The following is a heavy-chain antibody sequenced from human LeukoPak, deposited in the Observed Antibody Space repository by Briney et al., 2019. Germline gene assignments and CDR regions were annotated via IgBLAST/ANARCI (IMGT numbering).Heavy chain of an antibody. CDR2: ISGSGGST. Sequence: PGGSLRLSCAASGFTFSSYAMSWVRQAPGKGLEWVSAISGSGGSTYYADSVKGGFTISRDNSKNTLYLQMNSLRAEDTAVYYCAKDQGYYDFWSGFDYWGQGTLVTVSS. J-gene: IGHJ4*02. CDR3: AKDQGYYDFWSGFDY. D-gene: IGHD3-3*01. CDR1: GFTFSSYA. V-gene: IGHV3-23*01.